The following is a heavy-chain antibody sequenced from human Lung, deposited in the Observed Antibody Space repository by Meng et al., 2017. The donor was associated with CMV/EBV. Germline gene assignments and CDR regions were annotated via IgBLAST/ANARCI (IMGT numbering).Heavy chain of an antibody. V-gene: IGHV4-4*02. J-gene: IGHJ4*02. D-gene: IGHD6-19*01. CDR3: ASFPPPGKQWLVTDY. Sequence: QGRLQGSGPGLVKPSGPLSLTCAVSGGSISSSNWWSWVRQPPGKGLEWIGEIYHSGSTNYNPSLKSRVTISVDKSKNQFSLKLSSVTAADTAVYYCASFPPPGKQWLVTDYWGQGTLVTVSS. CDR1: GGSISSSNW. CDR2: IYHSGST.